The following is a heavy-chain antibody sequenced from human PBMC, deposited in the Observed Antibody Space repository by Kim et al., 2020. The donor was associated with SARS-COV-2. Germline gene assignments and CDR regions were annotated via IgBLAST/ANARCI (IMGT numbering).Heavy chain of an antibody. V-gene: IGHV3-23*01. CDR2: ISGSGGNT. CDR1: GFTFSSYL. D-gene: IGHD3-16*01. CDR3: AKDWGLDYYYHYGMDV. J-gene: IGHJ6*02. Sequence: GGSLRLSCAASGFTFSSYLMTWVRQAPGKGLEWVSGISGSGGNTYYADPVKGRFTISRDNSKKTLYLLMNSLRVADKAIYYCAKDWGLDYYYHYGMDVWGQGTTVTVSS.